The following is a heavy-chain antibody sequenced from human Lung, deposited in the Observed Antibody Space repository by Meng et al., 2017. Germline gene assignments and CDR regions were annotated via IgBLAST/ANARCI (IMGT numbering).Heavy chain of an antibody. Sequence: QLQLREWGPGLGRPSGTLSLTCAVSGGSISSDNWWSWVRQPPGKGLEWIGEIYHSGSTNYNPSLKSRITISVDKPKNQFSLTLSSVTAADTAVYYCTKNDFYCLGYWGQGTLVTVSS. J-gene: IGHJ4*02. CDR3: TKNDFYCLGY. V-gene: IGHV4-4*02. D-gene: IGHD2-21*01. CDR1: GGSISSDNW. CDR2: IYHSGST.